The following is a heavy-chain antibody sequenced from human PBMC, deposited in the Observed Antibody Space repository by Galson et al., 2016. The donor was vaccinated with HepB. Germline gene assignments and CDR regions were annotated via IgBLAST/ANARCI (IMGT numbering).Heavy chain of an antibody. CDR3: ASIAVIPITGTSWYFDL. Sequence: SVKVSCKASGGTLSNSAITWVRQAPGQGLEWMGGIIAIFGTTDYAQKFQGRVTMTADISSNTAYMELSSLRSDDTAIYYCASIAVIPITGTSWYFDLWGRGTLVTVSS. CDR1: GGTLSNSA. V-gene: IGHV1-69*06. CDR2: IIAIFGTT. D-gene: IGHD1-20*01. J-gene: IGHJ2*01.